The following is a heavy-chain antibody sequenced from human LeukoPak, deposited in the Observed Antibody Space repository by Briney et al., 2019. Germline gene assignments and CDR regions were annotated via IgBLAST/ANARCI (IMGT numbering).Heavy chain of an antibody. Sequence: SVKVSCKASGGTFSSYAISWVRQAPGQGLEWMGGIIPIFGTANYAQKFQGRVTITTDESTSTAYMELSSLRSEDTAVYYCARRVLGGYYGMDVWGQGTTVTVSS. CDR3: ARRVLGGYYGMDV. J-gene: IGHJ6*02. CDR2: IIPIFGTA. V-gene: IGHV1-69*05. CDR1: GGTFSSYA. D-gene: IGHD3-10*01.